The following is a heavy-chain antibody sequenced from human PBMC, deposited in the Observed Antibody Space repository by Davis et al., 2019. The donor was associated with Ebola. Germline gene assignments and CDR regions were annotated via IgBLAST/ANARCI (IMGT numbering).Heavy chain of an antibody. D-gene: IGHD3-10*01. J-gene: IGHJ4*02. CDR2: ISGYNGNT. CDR3: ASGSGSSDY. V-gene: IGHV1-18*01. Sequence: ASVKVSCKASGYAFTSYGISWVRQAPGQGLEWMGWISGYNGNTNYAQRFQGRVAMTTDTSTSTAYMELRSLTSDDTAVYYCASGSGSSDYWGQGTLVTVSS. CDR1: GYAFTSYG.